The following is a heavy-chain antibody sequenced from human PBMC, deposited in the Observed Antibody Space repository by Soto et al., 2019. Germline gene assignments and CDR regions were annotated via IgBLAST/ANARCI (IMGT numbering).Heavy chain of an antibody. V-gene: IGHV3-23*01. CDR3: AEDRAWALAPSYFDY. D-gene: IGHD3-10*01. J-gene: IGHJ4*02. CDR2: ISGSGGST. CDR1: RFSFSDYA. Sequence: EVQLLESGGGLVQPGGSLRLSCAASRFSFSDYAMSWFRQAPGKGLEWVSAISGSGGSTYSAASVEGRFTISRDNSKKRPYLQMNSLRAEDTAAYYCAEDRAWALAPSYFDYWGQGTLVTVSS.